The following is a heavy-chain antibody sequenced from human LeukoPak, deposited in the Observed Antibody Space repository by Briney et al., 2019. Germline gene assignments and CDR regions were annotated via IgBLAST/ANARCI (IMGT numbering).Heavy chain of an antibody. Sequence: GGSLRLSCAASGFTFSSYAMSWVRQAPGKGLEWVSAISGSGGSTYYADSVKGRFTISRDNSKNTLYLQMNSLRAEDTAVYYCAKSKYYYDSSGYRFDYWGQGTLVTVSS. D-gene: IGHD3-22*01. J-gene: IGHJ4*02. CDR1: GFTFSSYA. CDR2: ISGSGGST. V-gene: IGHV3-23*01. CDR3: AKSKYYYDSSGYRFDY.